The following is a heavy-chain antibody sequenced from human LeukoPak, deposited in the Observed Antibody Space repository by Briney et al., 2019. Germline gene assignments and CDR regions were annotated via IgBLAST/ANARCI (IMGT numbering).Heavy chain of an antibody. J-gene: IGHJ4*02. CDR1: GYTFTGYY. V-gene: IGHV1-69*04. CDR2: IIPIVGIA. Sequence: SVKVSCKASGYTFTGYYMHWVRQAPGQGLEWMGTIIPIVGIANYAQKFQGGVTITADKSTSTAYMELSSLRSEDTAVYYCARDGEMATIYFDYWGQGTLVTVSS. CDR3: ARDGEMATIYFDY. D-gene: IGHD5-24*01.